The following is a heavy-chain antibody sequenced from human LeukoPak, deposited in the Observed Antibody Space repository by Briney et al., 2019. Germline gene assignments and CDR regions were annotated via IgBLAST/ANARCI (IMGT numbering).Heavy chain of an antibody. Sequence: ASVKVSCKASGYTFTGYYMHWVRQAPGQGLEWMGRINPNSGGTNYAQKFQGRVTMTRDTSISTAYMELSRLRSDDTAVYYCARDGVSVSYYYYMDVGGKGTTVTVSS. CDR3: ARDGVSVSYYYYMDV. J-gene: IGHJ6*03. CDR1: GYTFTGYY. D-gene: IGHD2-8*01. V-gene: IGHV1-2*06. CDR2: INPNSGGT.